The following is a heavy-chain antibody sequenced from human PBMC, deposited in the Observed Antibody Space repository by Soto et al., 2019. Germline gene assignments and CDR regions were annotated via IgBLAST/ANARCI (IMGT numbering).Heavy chain of an antibody. J-gene: IGHJ6*02. CDR1: GGTFSSYA. CDR2: FIPIFGTA. V-gene: IGHV1-69*12. Sequence: QVQLVQSGAEVKKPGSSVKVSCKASGGTFSSYAISWVRQAPGQGLEWMGGFIPIFGTADYAQKFQGRVTITADESTSTAYMELSSLRSEDTAVYYRARGLTGTTLAYGMDVWGQGTTVTVSS. CDR3: ARGLTGTTLAYGMDV. D-gene: IGHD1-7*01.